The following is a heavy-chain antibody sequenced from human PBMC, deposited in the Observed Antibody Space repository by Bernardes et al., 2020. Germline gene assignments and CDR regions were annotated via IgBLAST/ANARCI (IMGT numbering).Heavy chain of an antibody. J-gene: IGHJ5*02. CDR1: GYTFTSYG. V-gene: IGHV1-18*01. CDR3: ARVNYGDSTPDWFDP. D-gene: IGHD4-17*01. Sequence: ASVKVSCKASGYTFTSYGISWVRQAPGQGLEWMGWISAYNGNTNYAQKLQGRVTMTTDTSTSTAYMELRSLRSDDTAVYYCARVNYGDSTPDWFDPWGQGTLVTVSS. CDR2: ISAYNGNT.